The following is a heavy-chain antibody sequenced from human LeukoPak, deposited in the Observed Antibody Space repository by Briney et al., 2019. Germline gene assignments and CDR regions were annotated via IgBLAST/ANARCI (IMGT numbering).Heavy chain of an antibody. CDR2: INPNSGGT. CDR3: ARGSDDFWSGYSPSY. D-gene: IGHD3-3*01. Sequence: ASVKVSCEASGYTFTGYYMHWVRQAPGQGLEWMGWINPNSGGTNYAQKFQGRVTMTRDTSIRTACMELSRLTSDDTAVYYCARGSDDFWSGYSPSYWGQGTLVTVSS. V-gene: IGHV1-2*02. CDR1: GYTFTGYY. J-gene: IGHJ4*02.